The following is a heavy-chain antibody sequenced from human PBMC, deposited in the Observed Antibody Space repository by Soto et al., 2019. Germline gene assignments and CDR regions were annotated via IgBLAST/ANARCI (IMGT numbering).Heavy chain of an antibody. CDR3: ARTWRPYYYYGMDV. CDR1: GFTFSGYA. Sequence: GGSLRLSCAASGFTFSGYAMHWVRQAPGKGLEWVAVISYDGSNKYYADSVKGRFTISRDNSKNTLYLQMNSLRAEDTAVYYCARTWRPYYYYGMDVWGQGTTVTVSS. D-gene: IGHD3-3*01. CDR2: ISYDGSNK. J-gene: IGHJ6*02. V-gene: IGHV3-30-3*01.